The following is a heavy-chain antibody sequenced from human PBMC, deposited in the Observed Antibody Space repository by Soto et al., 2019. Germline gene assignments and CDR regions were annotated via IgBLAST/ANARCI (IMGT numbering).Heavy chain of an antibody. V-gene: IGHV3-21*01. CDR1: GFTFSSYS. J-gene: IGHJ6*03. CDR3: ARDQSVVVPGTTGKYYYYYYYMDV. D-gene: IGHD2-2*01. Sequence: GGSLRLSCAASGFTFSSYSMNWVRQAPGKGLEWVSSISSSSSYIYYADSVKGRFTISRDNAKNSLYLQMNSLRAEDTAVYYCARDQSVVVPGTTGKYYYYYYYMDVWGKGTTVTVSS. CDR2: ISSSSSYI.